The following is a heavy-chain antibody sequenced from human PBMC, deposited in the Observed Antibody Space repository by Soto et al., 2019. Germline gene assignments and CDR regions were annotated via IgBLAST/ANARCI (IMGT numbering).Heavy chain of an antibody. Sequence: GGSLRLSCAASGFTFSDYAMSWVRQAPGKGLEWVSSISSGGGSPYYADSVKGRFTISRNNSKNTLFLQMNSLRAEDTAVYYCAKGDGRIVPRHFDYWGQGALVTVSS. D-gene: IGHD1-26*01. CDR1: GFTFSDYA. J-gene: IGHJ4*02. V-gene: IGHV3-23*01. CDR3: AKGDGRIVPRHFDY. CDR2: ISSGGGSP.